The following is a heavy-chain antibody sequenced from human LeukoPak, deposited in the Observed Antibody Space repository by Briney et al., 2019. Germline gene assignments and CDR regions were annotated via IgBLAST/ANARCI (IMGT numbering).Heavy chain of an antibody. CDR3: ARGGIQVSGIDEFDY. D-gene: IGHD6-19*01. J-gene: IGHJ4*02. CDR2: IGIRGDT. CDR1: GFTFIDYD. V-gene: IGHV3-13*01. Sequence: GGSLRLSCAASGFTFIDYDMHWVRQVIGKGLECVSAIGIRGDTHYSGSVKGRFTISRENAESSLYLQMNSLRAEDTAVYYCARGGIQVSGIDEFDYWGQGTLVTVSS.